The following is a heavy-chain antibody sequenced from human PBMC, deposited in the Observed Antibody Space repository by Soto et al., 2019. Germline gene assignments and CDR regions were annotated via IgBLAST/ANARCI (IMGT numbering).Heavy chain of an antibody. CDR2: LYYSGNT. Sequence: SETLSLTCTVSGGSISPFYWNWVRQPPGKGLEWIVYLYYSGNTNYNPSLKSRVTISVDASKNQVSLRLTSVTAADTAVYYCARVGGVAARAFAYGGQGTVVTVSS. V-gene: IGHV4-59*01. J-gene: IGHJ4*02. CDR3: ARVGGVAARAFAY. CDR1: GGSISPFY. D-gene: IGHD2-15*01.